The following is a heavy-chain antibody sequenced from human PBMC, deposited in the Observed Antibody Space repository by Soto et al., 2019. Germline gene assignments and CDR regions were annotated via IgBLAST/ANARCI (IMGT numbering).Heavy chain of an antibody. CDR3: ARKPYSHYYGMDV. V-gene: IGHV1-18*01. CDR1: GYIFSDYG. CDR2: IIPYNDNT. J-gene: IGHJ6*02. Sequence: ASVKVSCKASGYIFSDYGINWVRLAPGQGLEWMGWIIPYNDNTKYAENFQGRVTLTTATSTNTVYMELRSLTPDDTGVYFCARKPYSHYYGMDVWGQGTSVTVSS. D-gene: IGHD2-21*01.